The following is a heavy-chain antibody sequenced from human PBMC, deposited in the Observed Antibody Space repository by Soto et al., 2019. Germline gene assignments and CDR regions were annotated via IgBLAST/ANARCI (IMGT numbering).Heavy chain of an antibody. CDR2: ISAYNGNT. V-gene: IGHV1-18*01. J-gene: IGHJ4*02. Sequence: GASVKVSCKASGYTFTSYGISWVRQAPGQGLEWMGWISAYNGNTNYAQKLQGRVTMTTDTSTSTAYMELRSLRSDDTAVYYCARALGGYCSSTSCYEGLFDYWGQGTLVTVSS. CDR3: ARALGGYCSSTSCYEGLFDY. D-gene: IGHD2-2*01. CDR1: GYTFTSYG.